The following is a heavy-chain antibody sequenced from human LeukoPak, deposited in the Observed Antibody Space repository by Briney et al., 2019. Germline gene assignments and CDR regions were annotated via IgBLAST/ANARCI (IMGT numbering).Heavy chain of an antibody. CDR1: GGTFSSYA. CDR3: ARDNGGSGYFRWFDP. CDR2: IIPIFGTA. Sequence: SVKVSCKASGGTFSSYAISWVRQAPGQGLEWMGGIIPIFGTANYAQKFQGRVTITADKSTSTAYMELSSLRSEDTAVYYCARDNGGSGYFRWFDPWGQGTLVTVSS. V-gene: IGHV1-69*06. D-gene: IGHD3-22*01. J-gene: IGHJ5*02.